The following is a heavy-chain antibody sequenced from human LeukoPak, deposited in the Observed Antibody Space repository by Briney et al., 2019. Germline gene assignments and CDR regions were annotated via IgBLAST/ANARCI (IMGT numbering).Heavy chain of an antibody. CDR1: GYTFTGHY. CDR3: ARELWAYCSSTSCFRLGY. Sequence: GASVKVSCKASGYTFTGHYMHWVRQAPGQGLEWMGWINPNSGGTNYAQKFQGRVTMTRDTSISTAYMELSRLRSDDTAVYYGARELWAYCSSTSCFRLGYWGQGTLVTVSS. D-gene: IGHD2-2*01. V-gene: IGHV1-2*02. CDR2: INPNSGGT. J-gene: IGHJ4*02.